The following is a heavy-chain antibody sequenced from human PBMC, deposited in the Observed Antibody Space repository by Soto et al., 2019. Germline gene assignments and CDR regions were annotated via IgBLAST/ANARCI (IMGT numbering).Heavy chain of an antibody. CDR2: INPSGGST. CDR3: ARGGGPVYSGYDLTDYYFDY. J-gene: IGHJ4*02. Sequence: ASVKVSCKASGYTFTSYYMHWVRQAPGQGLEWMGIINPSGGSTSYAQKFQGRVTMTRDTSTSTVYMELSSLRSEDTAVYYCARGGGPVYSGYDLTDYYFDYWGQGTLVTVSS. CDR1: GYTFTSYY. V-gene: IGHV1-46*03. D-gene: IGHD5-12*01.